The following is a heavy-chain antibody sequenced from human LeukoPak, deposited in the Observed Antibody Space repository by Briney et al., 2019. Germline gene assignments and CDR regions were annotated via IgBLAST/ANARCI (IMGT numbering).Heavy chain of an antibody. D-gene: IGHD4-23*01. V-gene: IGHV3-66*02. J-gene: IGHJ4*02. CDR1: GFTVSSNH. CDR3: ARDPHGGNSLDY. Sequence: GGSLRLSCAASGFTVSSNHMSWVRQAPGKGLEWVSVIYSGGSTYYADSVKGRFTISRDNSKNTLYLQMNSLRAEDTAVYYCARDPHGGNSLDYWGQGTLVTVSS. CDR2: IYSGGST.